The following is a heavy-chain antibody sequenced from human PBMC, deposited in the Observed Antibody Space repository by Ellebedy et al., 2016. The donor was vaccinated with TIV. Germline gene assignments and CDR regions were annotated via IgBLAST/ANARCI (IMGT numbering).Heavy chain of an antibody. CDR2: MFYSGNT. CDR3: ARVYDSYYFDY. V-gene: IGHV4-59*01. CDR1: GGSISSYY. Sequence: SETLSLTCTVSGGSISSYYWSWIRQPPGKGLEWIGSMFYSGNTNYNPSLKSRVTMSVDTSKNQFSLKLNSVTAADTAVYNCARVYDSYYFDYWGQGTLVTVSS. J-gene: IGHJ4*02. D-gene: IGHD3-3*01.